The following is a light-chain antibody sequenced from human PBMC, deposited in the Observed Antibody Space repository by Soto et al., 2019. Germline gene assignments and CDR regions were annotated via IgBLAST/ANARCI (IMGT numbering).Light chain of an antibody. CDR3: QSFAASVSGYV. CDR2: GNN. J-gene: IGLJ1*01. CDR1: SSNAGADYD. Sequence: QSVLTQPPSVSGAPGQWVTISFTGSSSNAGADYDVHWYPQLPGLAPKLLIYGNNHRPSGVPDRFSGSRSGTSASLAITGRQAEDEADYYCQSFAASVSGYVFGTGTKVTVL. V-gene: IGLV1-40*01.